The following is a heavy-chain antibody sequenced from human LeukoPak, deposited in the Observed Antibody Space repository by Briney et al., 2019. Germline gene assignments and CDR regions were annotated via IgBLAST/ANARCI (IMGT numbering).Heavy chain of an antibody. CDR3: ARRYRSGGSCYSSLDY. Sequence: SETLSLTCTVSGGSITNYYWSWIRQPPGKGLEWIGYIYYSGNTNYNPSLKSRLTISVDTSKNQFSLKLSSVTAADTAVYYCARRYRSGGSCYSSLDYWGQGSLVTVSS. D-gene: IGHD2-15*01. J-gene: IGHJ4*02. V-gene: IGHV4-59*01. CDR2: IYYSGNT. CDR1: GGSITNYY.